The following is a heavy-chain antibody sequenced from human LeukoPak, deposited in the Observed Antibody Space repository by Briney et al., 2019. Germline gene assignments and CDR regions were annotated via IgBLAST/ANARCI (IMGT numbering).Heavy chain of an antibody. J-gene: IGHJ3*02. Sequence: SETLSLTCTVSGGSISSSSYYWGWIRQPPGKGLEWIGSFYYSGSTYYNPSLKSRVAISIDTSKNQFSLKLTSVTAADTAVYYSRLYYYDSSGNNAFDIWGQGTMVTVSS. D-gene: IGHD3-22*01. CDR1: GGSISSSSYY. V-gene: IGHV4-39*01. CDR2: FYYSGST. CDR3: RLYYYDSSGNNAFDI.